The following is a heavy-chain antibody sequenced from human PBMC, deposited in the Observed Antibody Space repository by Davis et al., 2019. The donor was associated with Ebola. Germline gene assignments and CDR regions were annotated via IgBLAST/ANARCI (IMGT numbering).Heavy chain of an antibody. V-gene: IGHV3-9*01. Sequence: SLRLSCAASGFTFDDYAMHWVRQAPGKGLEWVAGISRNSRSIGYADSVKGRFTISRDNAKNSLYLQMNSLRAEDTALYYCAKDIGQLELTYGMDAWGQGTTVTVSS. CDR2: ISRNSRSI. D-gene: IGHD6-6*01. J-gene: IGHJ6*02. CDR3: AKDIGQLELTYGMDA. CDR1: GFTFDDYA.